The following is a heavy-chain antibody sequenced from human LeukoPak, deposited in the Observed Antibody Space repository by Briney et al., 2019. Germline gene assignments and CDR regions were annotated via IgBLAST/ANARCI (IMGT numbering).Heavy chain of an antibody. Sequence: ASVTVSCKASGGTFSSYAISWVRQAPGQGLEWMGRIIPILGIANYAQKFQGRVTITADKSTSTAYMELSSLRSEDTAVYYCARLWGPEYYFDYWGQGTLVTVSS. D-gene: IGHD2-21*01. J-gene: IGHJ4*02. V-gene: IGHV1-69*04. CDR2: IIPILGIA. CDR3: ARLWGPEYYFDY. CDR1: GGTFSSYA.